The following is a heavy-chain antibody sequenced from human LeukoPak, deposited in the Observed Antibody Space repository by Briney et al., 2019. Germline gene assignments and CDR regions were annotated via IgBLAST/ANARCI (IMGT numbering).Heavy chain of an antibody. D-gene: IGHD6-19*01. CDR2: ISSSSSYI. CDR1: GFTFSSYS. Sequence: PGGSLRLSCAASGFTFSSYSMNWVRQAPGKGLEWVSSISSSSSYIYYADSVKGRFTISRDNAKNSLYLQMNSLRAEDTAVYYCARTLYRQYDSSGWYFDYWGQGTLVTVSS. V-gene: IGHV3-21*01. J-gene: IGHJ4*02. CDR3: ARTLYRQYDSSGWYFDY.